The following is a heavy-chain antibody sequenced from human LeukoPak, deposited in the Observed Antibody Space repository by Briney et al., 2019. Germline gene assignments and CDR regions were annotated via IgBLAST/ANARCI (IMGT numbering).Heavy chain of an antibody. D-gene: IGHD1-26*01. CDR2: IIPIFGTA. CDR3: ARDPYSGSYSYFDY. Sequence: SVKVSCKASGGTFSSYAISWVRQAPGQGLERMGGIIPIFGTANYAQKFQGRVTITADESTSTAYMELSSLRSEDTAVYYCARDPYSGSYSYFDYWGQGTLVTVSS. V-gene: IGHV1-69*13. CDR1: GGTFSSYA. J-gene: IGHJ4*02.